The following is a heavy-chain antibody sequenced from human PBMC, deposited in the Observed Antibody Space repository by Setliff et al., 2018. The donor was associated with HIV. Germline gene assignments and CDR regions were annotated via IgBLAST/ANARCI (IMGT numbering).Heavy chain of an antibody. D-gene: IGHD6-13*01. Sequence: TGGSLRLSCVASGFTFSNYWMHWVRQAPGKGLVWVSRINTDGSSISHADSVKGRFTISRDNSKNTLYLQMTSLRTEDTAMYYCAKDSLAAVGPYYCDYWGQGTLVTVSS. J-gene: IGHJ4*02. CDR1: GFTFSNYW. CDR3: AKDSLAAVGPYYCDY. CDR2: INTDGSSI. V-gene: IGHV3-74*01.